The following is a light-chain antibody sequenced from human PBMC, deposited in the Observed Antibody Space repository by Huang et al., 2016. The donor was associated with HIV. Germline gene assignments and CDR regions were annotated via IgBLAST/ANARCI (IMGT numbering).Light chain of an antibody. CDR2: DTS. CDR3: QQRTNWPLYT. CDR1: QRVSSY. J-gene: IGKJ2*01. Sequence: EIVLTQSPATLSLSPGERATLSFRASQRVSSYLAWYQHKPGQAPRLLIYDTSNRATGVPARFSGSGSGTDFTLTISSLEPEDFAVYYCQQRTNWPLYTFGQGTKLEIK. V-gene: IGKV3-11*01.